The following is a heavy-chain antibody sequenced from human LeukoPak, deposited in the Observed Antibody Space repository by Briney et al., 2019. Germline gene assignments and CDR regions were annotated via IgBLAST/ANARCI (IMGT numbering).Heavy chain of an antibody. J-gene: IGHJ4*02. V-gene: IGHV1-24*01. CDR2: FDPEDGET. CDR3: ATRVWRGSYYALYFDY. CDR1: GYTLTELS. D-gene: IGHD1-26*01. Sequence: GASVKVSCKVSGYTLTELSMHWVRQAPGKGLEWMGGFDPEDGETIYAQKFQGRVTMTEDTSTDTAYMELSSLRSEDTAVYSCATRVWRGSYYALYFDYWGQGTLVTVSS.